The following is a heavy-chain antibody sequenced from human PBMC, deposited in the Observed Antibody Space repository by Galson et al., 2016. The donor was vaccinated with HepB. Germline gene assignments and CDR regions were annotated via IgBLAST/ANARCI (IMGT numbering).Heavy chain of an antibody. CDR2: IWYDGSKT. V-gene: IGHV3-33*03. CDR1: GFRSSSFG. Sequence: SLRLSCAASGFRSSSFGMHWVRQAPGKGLEWVALIWYDGSKTSHADSVKGRFTVSRDNAKNSVYLQLNSLRAEDTAIYYCATGRKSMTRYWGQGTRVTVPS. J-gene: IGHJ4*02. D-gene: IGHD2-21*01. CDR3: ATGRKSMTRY.